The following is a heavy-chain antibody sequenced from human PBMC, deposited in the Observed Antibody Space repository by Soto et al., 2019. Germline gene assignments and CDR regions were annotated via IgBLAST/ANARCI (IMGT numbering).Heavy chain of an antibody. D-gene: IGHD2-21*01. CDR1: GGSISSSNW. CDR2: IYHSGST. J-gene: IGHJ5*02. CDR3: ARVSGDFYIRFSPLWHGGFDP. Sequence: SETLSLTCAVSGGSISSSNWWSWVRQPPGKGLEWIGEIYHSGSTNYNPSLKSRVTISVDKSKNQFSLRLSSVTAADTAVYYCARVSGDFYIRFSPLWHGGFDPWGQGTLVTVSS. V-gene: IGHV4-4*02.